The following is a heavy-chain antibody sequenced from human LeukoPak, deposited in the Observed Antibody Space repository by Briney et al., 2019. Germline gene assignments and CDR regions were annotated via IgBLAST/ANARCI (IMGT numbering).Heavy chain of an antibody. Sequence: GGSLRLSCAASGFTFSSSAMHWVRQAPGKGLEWVSGISWNSGSIGYADSVKGRFTISRDNAKNSLYLQMNSLRAEDTALYYCAKGSGYTPNAFDYWGQGTLVTVSS. CDR1: GFTFSSSA. J-gene: IGHJ4*02. CDR2: ISWNSGSI. D-gene: IGHD3-22*01. CDR3: AKGSGYTPNAFDY. V-gene: IGHV3-9*01.